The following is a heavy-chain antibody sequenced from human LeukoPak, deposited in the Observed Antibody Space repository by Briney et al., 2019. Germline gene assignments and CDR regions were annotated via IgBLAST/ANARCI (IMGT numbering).Heavy chain of an antibody. J-gene: IGHJ3*01. CDR3: ASCDKYDSCGFGLDAFDV. Sequence: SETLSLTCTVSGGYMSTYYWNWIRQSPGREPEWIGYIYNSGTTNYNPSLKSRVTISVDRSKNQFSLKLKSVTAADTAVYYCASCDKYDSCGFGLDAFDVWGQGTMVTVSS. V-gene: IGHV4-59*08. D-gene: IGHD3-22*01. CDR1: GGYMSTYY. CDR2: IYNSGTT.